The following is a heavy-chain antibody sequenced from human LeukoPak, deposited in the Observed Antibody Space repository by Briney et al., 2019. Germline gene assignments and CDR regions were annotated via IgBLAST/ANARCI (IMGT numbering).Heavy chain of an antibody. J-gene: IGHJ4*02. CDR1: GGSFSGYY. V-gene: IGHV4-34*01. D-gene: IGHD1-26*01. CDR2: INHSGST. CDR3: AHSGSYYEFDY. Sequence: SETLSLTCAVYGGSFSGYYWSWIRQPPGKGLEWIGEINHSGSTNYNPSLKSRVTISVDTSKNQFSLKLSSVTAADTAVYYCAHSGSYYEFDYWGQGTLVTVSS.